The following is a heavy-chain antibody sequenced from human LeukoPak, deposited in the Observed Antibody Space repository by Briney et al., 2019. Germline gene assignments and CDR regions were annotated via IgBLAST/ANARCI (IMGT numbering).Heavy chain of an antibody. J-gene: IGHJ4*02. Sequence: GGSLRLSCAASGFTFSNYGMHWVRQAPGKGLEWVAVIWYDRSNKYYVDSVKDRFTISRDNSKNTLYLQMNSLRAEDTAVYYCARGYRTVDYWGQGTLVTVSS. V-gene: IGHV3-33*01. CDR3: ARGYRTVDY. CDR2: IWYDRSNK. D-gene: IGHD2-2*02. CDR1: GFTFSNYG.